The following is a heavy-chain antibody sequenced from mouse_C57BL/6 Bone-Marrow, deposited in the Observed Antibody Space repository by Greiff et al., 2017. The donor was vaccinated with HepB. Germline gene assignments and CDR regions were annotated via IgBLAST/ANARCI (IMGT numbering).Heavy chain of an antibody. V-gene: IGHV14-4*01. CDR2: INPENGDT. CDR1: GFNIKDDY. Sequence: VQLQQSGAELVRPGASVKLSCTASGFNIKDDYMHWVKQRPEQGLEWIGWINPENGDTEYASKFQGKATLTADTSSNTAYLQLSSLTSEDTAVYYCTYYSNYWYFDVWGTGTTVTVSS. CDR3: TYYSNYWYFDV. J-gene: IGHJ1*03. D-gene: IGHD2-5*01.